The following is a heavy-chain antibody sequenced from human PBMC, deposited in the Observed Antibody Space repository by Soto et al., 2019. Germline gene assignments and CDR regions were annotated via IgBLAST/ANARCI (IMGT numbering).Heavy chain of an antibody. V-gene: IGHV1-69*01. D-gene: IGHD3-3*01. CDR1: GGTFSSYA. CDR3: SRVQGIATLNWFDP. Sequence: QVQLVQSGAEVKKPGSSVKVSCKASGGTFSSYAISWVRQAPGQGLEWMGGIIPLFGTANYAQTFQGRVTITADESTSTAYMELSSLRSEDTAVYYCSRVQGIATLNWFDPWGQGTLVTVSS. J-gene: IGHJ5*02. CDR2: IIPLFGTA.